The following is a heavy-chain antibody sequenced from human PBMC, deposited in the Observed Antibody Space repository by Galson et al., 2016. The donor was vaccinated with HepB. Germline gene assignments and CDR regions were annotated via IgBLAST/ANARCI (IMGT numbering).Heavy chain of an antibody. CDR2: ISYDGSNK. CDR3: AKIDCGKNCPPDY. CDR1: GFTFSSYG. J-gene: IGHJ4*02. Sequence: SLRLSCAASGFTFSSYGMHWVRQAPGKGLEWVAVISYDGSNKYYVDSVKGRFTISRDNSKNTPYLQMDSLRPDDTAIYYCAKIDCGKNCPPDYWGQGTLVTVSS. D-gene: IGHD2-21*02. V-gene: IGHV3-30*18.